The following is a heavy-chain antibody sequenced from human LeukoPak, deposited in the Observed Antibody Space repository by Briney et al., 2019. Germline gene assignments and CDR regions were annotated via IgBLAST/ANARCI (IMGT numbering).Heavy chain of an antibody. Sequence: PSETLSLTCAVYGGSFSGYYWSWLRQPPGKGLEWIGEINHSGSTNYNPSLKSRVTISVDTSKNQFSLKLSSVTAADTAVYYCARVWSGYYRKLNWFDPWGQGTLVTVSS. CDR1: GGSFSGYY. J-gene: IGHJ5*02. V-gene: IGHV4-34*01. CDR3: ARVWSGYYRKLNWFDP. D-gene: IGHD3-3*01. CDR2: INHSGST.